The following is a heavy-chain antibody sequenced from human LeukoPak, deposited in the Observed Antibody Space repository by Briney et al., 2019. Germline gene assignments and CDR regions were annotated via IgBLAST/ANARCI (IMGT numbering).Heavy chain of an antibody. CDR1: GGSISSGSYY. V-gene: IGHV4-61*02. J-gene: IGHJ4*02. D-gene: IGHD1-14*01. CDR3: ARGSGGDY. CDR2: IYTSGST. Sequence: SQTLSLTCTVSGGSISSGSYYWSWIRQPAGKGLEWIGRIYTSGSTNYNPSLKRRVTISVDTSKNQFSLKLSSVTAADTAVYYCARGSGGDYWGQGTLVTVSS.